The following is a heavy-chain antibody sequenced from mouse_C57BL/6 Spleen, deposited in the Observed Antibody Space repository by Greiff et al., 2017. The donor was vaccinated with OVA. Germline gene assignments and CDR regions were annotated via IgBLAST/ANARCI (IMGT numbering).Heavy chain of an antibody. CDR2: IYPGDGDT. V-gene: IGHV1-82*01. Sequence: QVQLKESGPELVKPGASVKISCKASGYAFSSSWMNWVKQRPGKGLEWIGRIYPGDGDTNYNGKFKGKATLTADKSSSTAYMQLSSLTSEDSAVYFCARHRAMDYWGQGTSVTVSS. CDR3: ARHRAMDY. J-gene: IGHJ4*01. D-gene: IGHD3-1*01. CDR1: GYAFSSSW.